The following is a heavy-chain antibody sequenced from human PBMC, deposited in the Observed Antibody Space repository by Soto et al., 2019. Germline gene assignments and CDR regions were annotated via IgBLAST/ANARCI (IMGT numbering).Heavy chain of an antibody. D-gene: IGHD2-2*01. J-gene: IGHJ3*02. CDR3: ARAGYCSSTSCSDAFDI. V-gene: IGHV1-3*01. CDR2: INAGNGNT. CDR1: GYTLTNYA. Sequence: QVQFVQSGAELKKPGASVKVSCKASGYTLTNYAMHWVRQAPGQRLEWMGWINAGNGNTKYSQKFQGRVTITRDTSARTAYVELTSLRSDDTAVYYCARAGYCSSTSCSDAFDIWGQGTLVTVSS.